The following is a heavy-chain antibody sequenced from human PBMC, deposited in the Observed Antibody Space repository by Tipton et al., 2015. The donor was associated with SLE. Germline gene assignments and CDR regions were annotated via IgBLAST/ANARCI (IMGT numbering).Heavy chain of an antibody. CDR2: IHDGGST. CDR3: ARGMLTWRGAIIGVDV. Sequence: TLSLTCTVSGGSISSDSWSWIRQPPGKGLEWIGYIHDGGSTNYNPSLKSRVTISVDPAKNQFSLKLTSVTAADTAVYYCARGMLTWRGAIIGVDVWGQGTTANVSS. D-gene: IGHD2-8*01. J-gene: IGHJ6*02. CDR1: GGSISSDS. V-gene: IGHV4-59*08.